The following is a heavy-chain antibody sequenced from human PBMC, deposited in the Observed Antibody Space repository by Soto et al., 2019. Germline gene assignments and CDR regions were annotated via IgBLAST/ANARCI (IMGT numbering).Heavy chain of an antibody. CDR2: INPSGDTT. J-gene: IGHJ4*02. D-gene: IGHD3-10*01. CDR1: GYTFSSYY. V-gene: IGHV1-46*01. CDR3: ARGDGYFGSGSTSYFDN. Sequence: QVQLVQSGAEVKKPGASAKVSCKASGYTFSSYYMHWVRQAPGHGLEWMGIINPSGDTTTYPQNFQGRVTMTRDTSTSTLYLELSSLRSEDTAVYYCARGDGYFGSGSTSYFDNWGQGTLVTVSS.